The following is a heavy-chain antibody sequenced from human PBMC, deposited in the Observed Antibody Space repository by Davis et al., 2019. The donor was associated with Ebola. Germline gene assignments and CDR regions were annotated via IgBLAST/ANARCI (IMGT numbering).Heavy chain of an antibody. V-gene: IGHV3-30-3*01. CDR1: GFIFSRYA. J-gene: IGHJ4*02. D-gene: IGHD3-3*01. CDR3: ARVQNYDFWSGLGY. Sequence: GESLKISCAAFGFIFSRYAMHWVRQAPGKGLEWLAVISYDGSNEYYAVSVKGRFIVSRDNSKNTLSLQMNSLRGEDTAVYYCARVQNYDFWSGLGYWGQGVLVTVSS. CDR2: ISYDGSNE.